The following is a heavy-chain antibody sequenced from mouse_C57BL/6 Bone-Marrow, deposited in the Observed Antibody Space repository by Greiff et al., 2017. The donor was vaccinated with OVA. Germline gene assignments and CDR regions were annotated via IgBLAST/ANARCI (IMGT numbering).Heavy chain of an antibody. J-gene: IGHJ2*01. CDR3: ATPLYYDYDEN. Sequence: QVQLQQPGAELVRPGTSVKLSCKASGYTFTSYWMHWVKQRPGQGLEWIGVIDPSDSYTNYNQKFKGKATLTVDTSSSTAYMQLSSLTSEDSAVYYCATPLYYDYDENWGQGTTLTVSS. CDR1: GYTFTSYW. V-gene: IGHV1-59*01. D-gene: IGHD2-4*01. CDR2: IDPSDSYT.